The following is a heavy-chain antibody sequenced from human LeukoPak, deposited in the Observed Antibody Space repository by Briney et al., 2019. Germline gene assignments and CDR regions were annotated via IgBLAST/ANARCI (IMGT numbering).Heavy chain of an antibody. J-gene: IGHJ4*02. CDR1: GYTFTGYY. Sequence: ASVKVSCKASGYTFTGYYMHWVRQAPGQGLEWMGWINPNSGGTNYAQKFQGRVTMTRDTSISTAYMELSRLRSDDTAVYYCVRLRWQRDGPDWTDYWGQGTLVTVSS. D-gene: IGHD4-23*01. CDR2: INPNSGGT. CDR3: VRLRWQRDGPDWTDY. V-gene: IGHV1-2*02.